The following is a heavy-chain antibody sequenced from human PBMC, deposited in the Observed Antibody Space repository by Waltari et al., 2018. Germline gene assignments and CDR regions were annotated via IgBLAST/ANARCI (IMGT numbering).Heavy chain of an antibody. CDR1: GGSFSSYW. CDR2: VNGNSGST. V-gene: IGHV4-4*09. J-gene: IGHJ4*02. D-gene: IGHD1-7*01. Sequence: QVQLQESGPGLVKPSETLSLTCAVSGGSFSSYWWSWIRQPPGKGLEWIGEVNGNSGSTNYTPSLKSRVAISKDASKNQCSLKLSSVTAADTAVYYCAKTAAGTLRYFDSWGQGVLVTVSS. CDR3: AKTAAGTLRYFDS.